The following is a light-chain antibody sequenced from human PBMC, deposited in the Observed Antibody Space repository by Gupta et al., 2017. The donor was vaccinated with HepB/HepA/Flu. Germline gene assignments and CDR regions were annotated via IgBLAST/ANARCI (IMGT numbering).Light chain of an antibody. Sequence: SALTQPASVAGSPELSITISCTGTSSDVGGYKYVSWYQQHTGKADKLMIYDVSKRPSGVSNGFSGSKSGNTATLTISERKAEDEGDYYGCSDTISSTWVFGVGTKLTVL. V-gene: IGLV2-14*03. J-gene: IGLJ3*02. CDR1: SSDVGGYKY. CDR3: CSDTISSTWV. CDR2: DVS.